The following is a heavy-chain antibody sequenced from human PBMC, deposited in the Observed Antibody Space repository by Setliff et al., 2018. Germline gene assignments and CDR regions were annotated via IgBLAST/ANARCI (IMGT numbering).Heavy chain of an antibody. CDR3: AREKMATNYYYYYMDV. Sequence: LRLSCAASGFTFSSYWMSWVRQAPGKGLEWVANIKQDGSEKYYVDSVKGRFTISRDNAKNSLYLQMNSLRAEDTAVYYCAREKMATNYYYYYMDVWVKGTTVTVSS. V-gene: IGHV3-7*01. J-gene: IGHJ6*03. D-gene: IGHD5-12*01. CDR1: GFTFSSYW. CDR2: IKQDGSEK.